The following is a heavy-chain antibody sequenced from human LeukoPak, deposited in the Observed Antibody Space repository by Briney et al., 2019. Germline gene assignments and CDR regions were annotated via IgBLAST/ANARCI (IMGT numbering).Heavy chain of an antibody. CDR3: ARDRGYSSGASDY. CDR1: GFTFSSYS. D-gene: IGHD6-25*01. Sequence: KTGGSLRLSCAASGFTFSSYSMNWVRQAPGKGLEWVSSISSSSSYIYYADSVKGRFTISRDNAKNSLYLQMNSLRAEDTAVYYCARDRGYSSGASDYWGQGTLVTVSS. V-gene: IGHV3-21*01. CDR2: ISSSSSYI. J-gene: IGHJ4*02.